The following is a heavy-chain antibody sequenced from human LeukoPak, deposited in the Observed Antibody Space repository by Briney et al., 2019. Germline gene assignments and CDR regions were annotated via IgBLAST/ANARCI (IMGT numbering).Heavy chain of an antibody. Sequence: ASVKVSCKASGYTFTGYYMHWVRQAPGKGLEWMGGFDPEDGETIYAQKFQGRVTMTEDTSTDTAYMELSSLRSEDTAVYYCATDPRMVGATFLLDYWGQGTLVTVSS. J-gene: IGHJ4*02. CDR1: GYTFTGYY. V-gene: IGHV1-24*01. D-gene: IGHD1-26*01. CDR3: ATDPRMVGATFLLDY. CDR2: FDPEDGET.